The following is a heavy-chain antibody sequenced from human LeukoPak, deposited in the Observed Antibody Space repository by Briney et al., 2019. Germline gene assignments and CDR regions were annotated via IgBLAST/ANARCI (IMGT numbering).Heavy chain of an antibody. CDR3: ARVCRAYYYYYYMDV. CDR2: ISAYNGNT. Sequence: ASVKVSCKASGYTFTNFAMNWVRQAPGQGLEWMGWISAYNGNTNYAQKLQGRVTMTTDTSTSTAYMELRSLRSDDTAVYYCARVCRAYYYYYYMDVWGKGTTVTISS. J-gene: IGHJ6*03. CDR1: GYTFTNFA. V-gene: IGHV1-18*01. D-gene: IGHD2-15*01.